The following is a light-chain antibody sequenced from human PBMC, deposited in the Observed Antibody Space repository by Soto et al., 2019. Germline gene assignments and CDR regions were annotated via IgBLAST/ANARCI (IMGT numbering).Light chain of an antibody. J-gene: IGLJ3*02. CDR2: EVS. CDR1: SSDVGGYKY. V-gene: IGLV2-14*01. Sequence: QSALTQPASVSGSPGQSITISCTGTSSDVGGYKYVSWYQQHPGKAPKLMIYEVSNRPSGVSNRFSGSKSGNTASLTISGLQAEDEADYYCSSYTSSSTLVFGGGTKLTVL. CDR3: SSYTSSSTLV.